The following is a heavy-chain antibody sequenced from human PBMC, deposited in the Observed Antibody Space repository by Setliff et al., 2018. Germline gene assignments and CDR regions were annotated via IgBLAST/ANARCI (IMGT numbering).Heavy chain of an antibody. CDR2: INHSGST. D-gene: IGHD6-19*01. Sequence: PSETLSLTCAVYGGSFSGYYWSWIRQPPGKGLEWIGEINHSGSTNYNPSLKSRVTMSIDTSKNQFSPKLNSVTAADMAVYYCAREQWLDPPGYYYMDVWAKGTTVTSP. J-gene: IGHJ6*03. V-gene: IGHV4-34*01. CDR3: AREQWLDPPGYYYMDV. CDR1: GGSFSGYY.